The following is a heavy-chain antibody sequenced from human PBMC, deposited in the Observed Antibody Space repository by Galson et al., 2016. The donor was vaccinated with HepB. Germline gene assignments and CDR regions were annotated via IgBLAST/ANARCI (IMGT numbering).Heavy chain of an antibody. D-gene: IGHD6-25*01. J-gene: IGHJ3*01. CDR2: IYWDDDK. CDR3: AHYRSGWFSVGPDAFDV. Sequence: PALVKPTQTLTLTCTFSGFSLSTSGVGVGWIRQPPGKALEWLALIYWDDDKRYSPSLKNRITMTRDTSKNQVVLTMTDMDPTDTATYYCAHYRSGWFSVGPDAFDVWGRGTRVTVSS. CDR1: GFSLSTSGVG. V-gene: IGHV2-5*02.